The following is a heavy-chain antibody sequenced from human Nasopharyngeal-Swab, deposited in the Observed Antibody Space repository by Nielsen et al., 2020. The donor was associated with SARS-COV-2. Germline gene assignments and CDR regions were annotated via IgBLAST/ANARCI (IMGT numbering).Heavy chain of an antibody. Sequence: GGSLRLSCAASGFTFSSHAMSWVRPAPGKGLEWVSAISGSGPTSYYADSVKGRFTMSRDNSKNALYLQMDSLRAEDTAVYYCVKDRGYCSGPICYDSYYYLDVWGKGTAVTVSS. V-gene: IGHV3-23*01. CDR1: GFTFSSHA. CDR2: ISGSGPTS. CDR3: VKDRGYCSGPICYDSYYYLDV. J-gene: IGHJ6*03. D-gene: IGHD2-2*01.